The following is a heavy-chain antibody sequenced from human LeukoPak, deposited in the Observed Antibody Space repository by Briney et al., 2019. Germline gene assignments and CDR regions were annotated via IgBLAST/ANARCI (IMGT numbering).Heavy chain of an antibody. D-gene: IGHD5-18*01. Sequence: GGSLGLSCAASGFTFSSYAMSWVRQAPGKGLEWVSAISGSGGSTYYADSVKGRFTISRDNSKNTLYLQMNSLRAEDTAVYYCAKSYTRGYSYGPAGWYFDLWGRGTLVTVSS. V-gene: IGHV3-23*01. CDR3: AKSYTRGYSYGPAGWYFDL. CDR2: ISGSGGST. CDR1: GFTFSSYA. J-gene: IGHJ2*01.